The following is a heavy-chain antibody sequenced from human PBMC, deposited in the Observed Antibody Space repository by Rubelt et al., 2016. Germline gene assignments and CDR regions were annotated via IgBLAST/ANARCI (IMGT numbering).Heavy chain of an antibody. CDR3: ARSKDTAMVTDADWYFDL. CDR2: INAGNGNT. J-gene: IGHJ2*01. Sequence: QVQLVQSGAEVKKPGASVKVSCKASGYTFTSYAMHWVRQAPGQRLEWMGWINAGNGNTKYSQKFQGRVTSTRDTSASTAYMELGSLRSEDTAVYYCARSKDTAMVTDADWYFDLWGRGTLVTVSS. CDR1: GYTFTSYA. D-gene: IGHD5-18*01. V-gene: IGHV1-3*01.